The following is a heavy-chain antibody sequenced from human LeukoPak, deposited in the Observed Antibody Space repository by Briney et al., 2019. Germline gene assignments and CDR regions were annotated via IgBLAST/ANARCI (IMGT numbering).Heavy chain of an antibody. V-gene: IGHV3-23*01. D-gene: IGHD3/OR15-3a*01. CDR2: ISVSSGNT. Sequence: GGSLRLSCAASGFTFSSYAMSWVRQAPGKWLEWVSAISVSSGNTYYADSVKGRFTISRDNSRDTLYLQMNCLRAEDTAVYYCAKASSEFWSLDYWGQGTLVTVSS. J-gene: IGHJ4*02. CDR3: AKASSEFWSLDY. CDR1: GFTFSSYA.